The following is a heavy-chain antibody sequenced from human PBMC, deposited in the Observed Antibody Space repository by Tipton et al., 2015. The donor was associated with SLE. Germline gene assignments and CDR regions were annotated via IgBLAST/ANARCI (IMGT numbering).Heavy chain of an antibody. J-gene: IGHJ4*02. V-gene: IGHV3-9*01. CDR2: ISWNSGSI. Sequence: QLVQSGGGLVQPGRSLRLSCAASGFTFDDYAMHWVRQAPGKGLEWVSGISWNSGSIGYADSVKGRFTISRDNAKNSLYLQMNSLRGEDTALYYCAKDMYSSGTYFDYWGQGTLVTVSS. D-gene: IGHD3-22*01. CDR3: AKDMYSSGTYFDY. CDR1: GFTFDDYA.